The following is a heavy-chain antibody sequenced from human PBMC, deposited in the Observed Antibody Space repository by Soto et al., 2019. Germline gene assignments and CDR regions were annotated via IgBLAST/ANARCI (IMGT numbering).Heavy chain of an antibody. CDR1: GATLSTHG. Sequence: QVQLVQSGAEVKKSGSSVKVSCKASGATLSTHGISWVRQAPGQGLEWMGGTIPIIGTTDYAEKFQGRVKITADESTTTSYMELSSLRPDDTAVYYCAAGDSSDTGDYWGQGTLVTVSS. V-gene: IGHV1-69*01. CDR3: AAGDSSDTGDY. J-gene: IGHJ4*02. CDR2: TIPIIGTT. D-gene: IGHD5-18*01.